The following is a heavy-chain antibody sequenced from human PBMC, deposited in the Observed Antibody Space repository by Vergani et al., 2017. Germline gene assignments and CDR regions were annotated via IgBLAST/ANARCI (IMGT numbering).Heavy chain of an antibody. Sequence: EVQLVESGGVVVQPGGSLRLSCAASGFTLDDYAMHWVRQAPGKGLEWVSLISWDGGSTYYADSVKGRFTISRDNSKNSLYLQMNSLRAEDTALYYCAKDSSSWYRGGYYYYMDVWGKGTTVTVSS. V-gene: IGHV3-43D*03. D-gene: IGHD6-13*01. CDR2: ISWDGGST. J-gene: IGHJ6*03. CDR3: AKDSSSWYRGGYYYYMDV. CDR1: GFTLDDYA.